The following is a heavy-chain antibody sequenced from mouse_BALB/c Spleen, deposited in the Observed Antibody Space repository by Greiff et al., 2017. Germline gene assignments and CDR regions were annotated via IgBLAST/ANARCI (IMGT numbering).Heavy chain of an antibody. D-gene: IGHD2-2*01. CDR1: GYTFTSYT. CDR2: INPSSGYT. CDR3: ARGGYDEYYFDY. J-gene: IGHJ2*01. Sequence: VQLQQSGAELARPGASVKMSCKASGYTFTSYTMHWVKQRPGQGLEWIGYINPSSGYTNYNQKFKDKATLTADKSSSTAYMQLSSLTSEDSAVYYCARGGYDEYYFDYWGQGTTLTVSS. V-gene: IGHV1-4*01.